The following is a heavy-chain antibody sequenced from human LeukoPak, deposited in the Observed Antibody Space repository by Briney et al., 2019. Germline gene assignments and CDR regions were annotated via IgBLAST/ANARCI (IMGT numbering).Heavy chain of an antibody. Sequence: GGSLRLSCAASGFTFRSYWMSWVRQAPGKGREWVANIKLDGSDKYYEDSVKGRFTISRDNAKNSLSLQMNSLRGEDTAVYYCARAYGMDVWGQGTTVTVSS. J-gene: IGHJ6*02. V-gene: IGHV3-7*04. CDR2: IKLDGSDK. CDR1: GFTFRSYW. CDR3: ARAYGMDV.